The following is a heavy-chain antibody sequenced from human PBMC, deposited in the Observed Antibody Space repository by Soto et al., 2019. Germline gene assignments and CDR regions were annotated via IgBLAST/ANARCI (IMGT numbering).Heavy chain of an antibody. CDR3: ARDRLPGTGYSDFWGAGSRWFDP. D-gene: IGHD3-3*01. V-gene: IGHV1-18*04. Sequence: QVQLVQSGTEVKKPGASVNVSCKAFGYTFTSYGFSWVRQVPGQGLEWLGWISAFNGDTQYAQTMKGRLTMTTDTLTTTAHMDLASLTPDDTAVYFCARDRLPGTGYSDFWGAGSRWFDPWGQGTLVAVSS. J-gene: IGHJ5*02. CDR2: ISAFNGDT. CDR1: GYTFTSYG.